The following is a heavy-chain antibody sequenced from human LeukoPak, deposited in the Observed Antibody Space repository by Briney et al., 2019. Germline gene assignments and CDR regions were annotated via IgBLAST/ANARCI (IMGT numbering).Heavy chain of an antibody. CDR3: ASRPRYDGSESYYYGMDV. Sequence: SETLSLTCTVSGGSITGYYWSWIRQPPGKGLEWIGYIYYSGSTSYNPSLKSRVTISLDTSKNQFSLKLRSVTAADTAVYHCASRPRYDGSESYYYGMDVWGQGTTVTVSS. CDR1: GGSITGYY. D-gene: IGHD3-10*01. J-gene: IGHJ6*02. V-gene: IGHV4-59*08. CDR2: IYYSGST.